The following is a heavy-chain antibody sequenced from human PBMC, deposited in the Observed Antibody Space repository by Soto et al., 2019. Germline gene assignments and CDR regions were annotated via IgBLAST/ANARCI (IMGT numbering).Heavy chain of an antibody. CDR2: ISSSSSYI. CDR3: ARDRQEDYSSGNLGWFDP. V-gene: IGHV3-21*01. J-gene: IGHJ5*02. D-gene: IGHD6-19*01. Sequence: EVQLVESGGGLVKPGGSLRLSCAASGFTFSSYSMNWVRQAPGKGLEWVSSISSSSSYIYYADSVKGRFTISRDNPKNSLYLQMNSLRAEDTAVYYCARDRQEDYSSGNLGWFDPWGQGTLVTVSS. CDR1: GFTFSSYS.